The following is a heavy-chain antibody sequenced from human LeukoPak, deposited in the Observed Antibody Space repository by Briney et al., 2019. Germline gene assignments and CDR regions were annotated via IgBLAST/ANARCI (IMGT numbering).Heavy chain of an antibody. CDR1: GFTFSSYA. J-gene: IGHJ2*01. CDR2: ISGSGGSP. Sequence: GGSLRLSCAASGFTFSSYAMSWVRQAPGKGLEWVSAISGSGGSPYYTDSVKGRFTISRDNSKNTLYLQMNSLRAEDTALYYCAKDRDYSSGRSFYWYFDLWGRGTLVTVSS. CDR3: AKDRDYSSGRSFYWYFDL. D-gene: IGHD6-19*01. V-gene: IGHV3-23*01.